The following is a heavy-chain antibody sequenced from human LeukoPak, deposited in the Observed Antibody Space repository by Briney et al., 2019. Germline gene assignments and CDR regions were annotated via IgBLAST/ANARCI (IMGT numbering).Heavy chain of an antibody. CDR1: GFTFSRSW. CDR3: ARDPGFSAFDI. Sequence: GGALRLSCAASGFTFSRSWMTWVRQAPGKGLEFVANINQDGSVKNYVDFVRGRFTISRDNAKNSLYLQMNSLRAEDTAVYYCARDPGFSAFDIWGQGTMVTVSS. D-gene: IGHD6-25*01. J-gene: IGHJ3*02. V-gene: IGHV3-7*01. CDR2: INQDGSVK.